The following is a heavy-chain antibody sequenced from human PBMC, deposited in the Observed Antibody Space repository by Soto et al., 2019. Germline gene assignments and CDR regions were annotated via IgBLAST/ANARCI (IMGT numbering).Heavy chain of an antibody. CDR2: ISGSGGST. CDR3: AKDSRSTSPYYYYYYMDV. Sequence: GSLRLSCAASGFTFSSYAMSWVRQAPGKGLEWVSAISGSGGSTYYADSVKGRFTISRDNSKNTLYLQMNSLRAEDTAVYYCAKDSRSTSPYYYYYYMDVWGKGTTVTVSS. V-gene: IGHV3-23*01. CDR1: GFTFSSYA. D-gene: IGHD2-2*01. J-gene: IGHJ6*03.